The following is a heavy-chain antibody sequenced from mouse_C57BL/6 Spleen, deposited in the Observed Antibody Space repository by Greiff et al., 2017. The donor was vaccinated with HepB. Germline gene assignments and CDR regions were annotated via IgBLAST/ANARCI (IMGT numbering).Heavy chain of an antibody. CDR3: ARREVMDY. J-gene: IGHJ4*01. Sequence: EVMLVESGGGLVKPGGSLKLSCAASGFTFSSYAMSWVRQTPEKRLEWVATISDGGSYTYYPDNVKGRFTISRDNAKNNLYLQMSHLKSEDTAMYYCARREVMDYWGQGTSVTVSS. CDR1: GFTFSSYA. CDR2: ISDGGSYT. V-gene: IGHV5-4*03.